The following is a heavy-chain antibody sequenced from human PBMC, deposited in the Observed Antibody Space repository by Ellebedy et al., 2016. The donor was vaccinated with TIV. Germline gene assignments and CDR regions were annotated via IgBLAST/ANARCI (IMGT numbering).Heavy chain of an antibody. CDR2: LSGSGGRT. CDR1: GFTFSSYA. D-gene: IGHD3-10*01. Sequence: GESLKISCAASGFTFSSYAMNWVRQAPGKGLEWVSTLSGSGGRTYYADSVKGRFTISRDNSKNTLYLQMNSLRAEDTAVYYCAKDWVTMVRGVGIFDYWGQGTPVTVSS. J-gene: IGHJ4*02. V-gene: IGHV3-23*01. CDR3: AKDWVTMVRGVGIFDY.